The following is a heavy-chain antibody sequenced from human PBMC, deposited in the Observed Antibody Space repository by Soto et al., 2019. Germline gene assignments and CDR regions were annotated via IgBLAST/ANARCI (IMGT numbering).Heavy chain of an antibody. J-gene: IGHJ4*02. CDR2: IIPILGIT. CDR3: ASRYDSSDY. D-gene: IGHD3-22*01. CDR1: VGTFSSYT. V-gene: IGHV1-69*02. Sequence: QVQLVQSGAEVKKPGSSVKVSCKASVGTFSSYTISWVRQAPGQGLEWMGRIIPILGITNYAEKFQGRVTMTADKSTSTAYMELSSLRSEDTAVYYYASRYDSSDYWGQGTLVTVSS.